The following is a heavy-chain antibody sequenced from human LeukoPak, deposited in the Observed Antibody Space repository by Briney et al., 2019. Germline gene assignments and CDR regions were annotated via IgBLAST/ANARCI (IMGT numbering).Heavy chain of an antibody. CDR2: IIPIFGTA. D-gene: IGHD3-10*01. CDR1: GGTFSSYA. V-gene: IGHV1-69*05. Sequence: SVKVSCKASGGTFSSYAISWVRQAPGQGLEWMGRIIPIFGTANYAQKFQGRVTITTDESTSTAYTELSSLRSEDTAVYYCASKHGSGSYYKSPYYMDVWGKGTTVTVSS. CDR3: ASKHGSGSYYKSPYYMDV. J-gene: IGHJ6*03.